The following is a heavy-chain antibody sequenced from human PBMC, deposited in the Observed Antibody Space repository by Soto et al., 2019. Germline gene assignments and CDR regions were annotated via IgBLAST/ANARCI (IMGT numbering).Heavy chain of an antibody. V-gene: IGHV4-34*01. J-gene: IGHJ6*02. CDR2: INHSGST. CDR1: GGSFSGYY. D-gene: IGHD6-13*01. Sequence: SETLSLTCAVYGGSFSGYYWSWIRQPPGKGLEWIGEINHSGSTNYNPSLKSRVTISVDTSKDQFSLKLSSVTAADTAVYYCARRRDSSSDYGMDVWGQGTTV. CDR3: ARRRDSSSDYGMDV.